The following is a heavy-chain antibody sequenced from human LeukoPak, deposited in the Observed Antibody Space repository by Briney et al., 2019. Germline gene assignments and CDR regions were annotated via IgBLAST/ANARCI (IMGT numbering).Heavy chain of an antibody. CDR3: ARLEDYYGSFFQH. D-gene: IGHD3-10*01. CDR1: GYSFTSYW. V-gene: IGHV5-51*01. CDR2: IYPGDSDT. Sequence: GESLKISCKGSGYSFTSYWIGWVRQMRGKGLEWMGIIYPGDSDTRYSPSFQGKVTISADKSISTAYQQWSSLKASDTAMYYCARLEDYYGSFFQHWGQGTLVTVSS. J-gene: IGHJ1*01.